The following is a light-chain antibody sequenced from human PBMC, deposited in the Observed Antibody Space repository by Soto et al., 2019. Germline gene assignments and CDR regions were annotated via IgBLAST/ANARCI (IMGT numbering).Light chain of an antibody. J-gene: IGKJ1*01. CDR3: QHYNSYSEA. Sequence: DIQMTQSPSTLSASVGDRVTITCRASQSISSWLAWYQQKPGKAPKLLIYDASSLESGVPSRFSGSGSGTKFTLTISRLEPEDFATYYCQHYNSYSEAFGQGTKVDIK. CDR2: DAS. V-gene: IGKV1-5*01. CDR1: QSISSW.